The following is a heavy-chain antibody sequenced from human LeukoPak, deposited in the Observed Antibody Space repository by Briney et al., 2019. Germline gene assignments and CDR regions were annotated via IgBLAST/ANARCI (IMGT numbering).Heavy chain of an antibody. CDR3: ARAPSGYSGFESKTSFDF. Sequence: KPSETLSLTCNVSGGSIGGHYWTWIRQPPGKGLEWIGYIYYTGSANYHPSLTSRVTMSVDTSKNQFSLRLNSVTAADTAVYYWARAPSGYSGFESKTSFDFWGQGTLVTVSS. J-gene: IGHJ4*02. CDR1: GGSIGGHY. V-gene: IGHV4-59*11. D-gene: IGHD5-12*01. CDR2: IYYTGSA.